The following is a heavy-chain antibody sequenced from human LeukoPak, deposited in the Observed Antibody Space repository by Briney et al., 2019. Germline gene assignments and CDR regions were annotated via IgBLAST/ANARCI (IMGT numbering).Heavy chain of an antibody. CDR3: AKDRLRGANYYYGMDV. CDR2: ISWNSGSM. CDR1: GFTFDDYA. J-gene: IGHJ6*02. D-gene: IGHD4/OR15-4a*01. V-gene: IGHV3-9*01. Sequence: GGSLRLSCAASGFTFDDYAMHWVRQAPGKGLEWVSGISWNSGSMGYADSVKGRFTISRDNAKNSLYLQMNSLRAEDTALYYCAKDRLRGANYYYGMDVWGQGTTVTVSS.